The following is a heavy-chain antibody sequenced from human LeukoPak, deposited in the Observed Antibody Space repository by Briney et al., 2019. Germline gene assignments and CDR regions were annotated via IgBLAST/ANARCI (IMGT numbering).Heavy chain of an antibody. J-gene: IGHJ5*02. CDR3: AKDRIAAAGIFSNWFDP. CDR1: GFTFSSYS. Sequence: GGSLRLSCAASGFTFSSYSMNWVRQAPGKGLEWVSGISWNSGSIGYADSVKGRFTISRDNAKNSLYLQMNSLRAEDTALYYCAKDRIAAAGIFSNWFDPWGQGTLVTVSS. CDR2: ISWNSGSI. V-gene: IGHV3-9*01. D-gene: IGHD6-13*01.